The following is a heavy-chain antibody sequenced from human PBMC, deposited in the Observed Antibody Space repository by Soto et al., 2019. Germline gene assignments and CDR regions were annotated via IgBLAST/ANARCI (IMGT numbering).Heavy chain of an antibody. CDR1: GGSISSYH. V-gene: IGHV4-59*01. CDR3: ARGPRRFLEWLPYDY. J-gene: IGHJ4*02. D-gene: IGHD3-3*01. CDR2: IYYSGST. Sequence: SETLSLTCTVSGGSISSYHWSWIRQPPGKGLEWIGYIYYSGSTNYNPSLKSRVTISVDTSKNQFSLKLSSVTAADTAVYYCARGPRRFLEWLPYDYWGQGTLVTVSS.